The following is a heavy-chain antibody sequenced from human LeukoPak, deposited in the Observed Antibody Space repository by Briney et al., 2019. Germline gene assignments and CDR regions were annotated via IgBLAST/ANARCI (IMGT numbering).Heavy chain of an antibody. CDR1: GFTVSSNY. CDR2: IYSGGST. D-gene: IGHD3-22*01. Sequence: GGSLRLSCAASGFTVSSNYMSWVRQAPGKGLEWFSVIYSGGSTYYADSVKVRFTISRDNSKNTLYLQMNSLRAEDTAVYYCARDRRYYYDSSGYYPPYYYYGMDVWGQGATVTVSS. CDR3: ARDRRYYYDSSGYYPPYYYYGMDV. V-gene: IGHV3-66*01. J-gene: IGHJ6*02.